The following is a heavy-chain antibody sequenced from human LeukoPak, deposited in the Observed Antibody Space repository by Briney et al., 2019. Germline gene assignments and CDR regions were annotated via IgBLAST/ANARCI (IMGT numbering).Heavy chain of an antibody. CDR3: ARDYQLLWFGESITRFDY. J-gene: IGHJ4*02. Sequence: PGGSLRLSCAASGFTFSSYAMSWVRQAPGKGLEWVSGISGSGDNTYYADSVKGRFTISRDNSKNTLYLQMNSLRAEDTAVYYCARDYQLLWFGESITRFDYWGQGTLVTVSS. CDR2: ISGSGDNT. CDR1: GFTFSSYA. D-gene: IGHD3-10*01. V-gene: IGHV3-23*01.